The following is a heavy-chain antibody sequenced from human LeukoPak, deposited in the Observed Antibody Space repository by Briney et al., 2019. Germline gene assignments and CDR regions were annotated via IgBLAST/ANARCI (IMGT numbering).Heavy chain of an antibody. CDR1: GFTFSSYA. J-gene: IGHJ4*02. CDR3: ARAAYDYVWGSYRYARLHFDY. V-gene: IGHV3-30*14. CDR2: ISYDGSNK. Sequence: GGSLRLSCAASGFTFSSYAMHWVRQAPGKGLEWVAVISYDGSNKYYADSVKGRFTISRDNSKNTLYLQMNSLRAEDTAVYYCARAAYDYVWGSYRYARLHFDYWGQGTLVTVSS. D-gene: IGHD3-16*02.